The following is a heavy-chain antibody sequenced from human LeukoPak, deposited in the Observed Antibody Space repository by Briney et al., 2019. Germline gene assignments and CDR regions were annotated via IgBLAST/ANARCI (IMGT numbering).Heavy chain of an antibody. D-gene: IGHD6-13*01. CDR2: IKSKSDGGTT. CDR1: GFTFSNAW. Sequence: PGGSLRLSCAASGFTFSNAWMSWVRQAPGKGLEWVGRIKSKSDGGTTDYAAPVKGRFSISRDDSKNTLYLQMNSLKTEDTAVYYCTTIAAAGSYDYWGQGTLVTVSS. V-gene: IGHV3-15*01. CDR3: TTIAAAGSYDY. J-gene: IGHJ4*02.